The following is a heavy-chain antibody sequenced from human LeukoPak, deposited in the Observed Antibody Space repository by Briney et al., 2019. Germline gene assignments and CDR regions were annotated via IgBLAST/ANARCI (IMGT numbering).Heavy chain of an antibody. CDR3: AVDSSGHHDAFDI. CDR1: GFTFTSSA. D-gene: IGHD3-22*01. CDR2: IVVGSGNT. J-gene: IGHJ3*02. Sequence: EASVKVSCKASGFTFTSSAMQWVRQARGQRLEWIGWIVVGSGNTNYAQKFQERVTITRDMSTSTAHMELSSLRSEDTAVYYCAVDSSGHHDAFDIWGQGTMVTVSS. V-gene: IGHV1-58*02.